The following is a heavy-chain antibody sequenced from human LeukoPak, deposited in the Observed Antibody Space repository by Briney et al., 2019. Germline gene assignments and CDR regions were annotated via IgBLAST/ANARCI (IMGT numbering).Heavy chain of an antibody. CDR2: ISYDGSNK. V-gene: IGHV3-30-3*01. Sequence: PGGSLRLSCAASGFTFSSYAMHWVRQAPGKGLEWVAVISYDGSNKYYADSVKGRFTISRDNSKNTLYLQMNSLRAEDTAVYYCARDRGYSYGSAWFDPWGQGTLVTVSS. D-gene: IGHD5-18*01. CDR1: GFTFSSYA. J-gene: IGHJ5*02. CDR3: ARDRGYSYGSAWFDP.